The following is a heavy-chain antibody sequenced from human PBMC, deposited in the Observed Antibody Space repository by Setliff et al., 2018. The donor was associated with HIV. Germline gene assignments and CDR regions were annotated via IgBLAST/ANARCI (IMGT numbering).Heavy chain of an antibody. CDR3: ARTAPPRIAAPYNDPFDI. J-gene: IGHJ3*02. V-gene: IGHV4-39*01. CDR1: GGSISSSSYY. Sequence: SETLSLTCTVSGGSISSSSYYWGWIHQPPGKGLEWIGSIYYSGRTNYNTSLKSRVTISVDTSKNQFSLNLTSVTAADTAVYYCARTAPPRIAAPYNDPFDIWGRGTMVTVSS. CDR2: IYYSGRT. D-gene: IGHD6-13*01.